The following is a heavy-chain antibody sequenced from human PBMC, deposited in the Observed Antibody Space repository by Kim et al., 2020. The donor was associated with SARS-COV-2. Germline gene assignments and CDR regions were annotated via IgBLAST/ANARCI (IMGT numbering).Heavy chain of an antibody. D-gene: IGHD3-3*01. CDR3: ATVVKGDFWTGYYPSMDP. V-gene: IGHV1-69*13. CDR2: IIPISGTA. Sequence: SVKVSCKASGGTFSTYVIGWVRQAPGQGLEWMGGIIPISGTANVAQKFQGRVTLIADEFTSTAYMELSSLRSEDTAVYYCATVVKGDFWTGYYPSMDPWGQGTLVTVSS. J-gene: IGHJ5*02. CDR1: GGTFSTYV.